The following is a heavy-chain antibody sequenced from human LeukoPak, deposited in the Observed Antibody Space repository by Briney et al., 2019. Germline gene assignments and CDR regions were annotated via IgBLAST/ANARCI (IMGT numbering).Heavy chain of an antibody. J-gene: IGHJ5*02. CDR1: GYSISSGYY. D-gene: IGHD2-21*01. CDR3: ARVDSSNWFDP. Sequence: SETLSLACAVSGYSISSGYYWCWIRQPPGKGLEWIGSIYHSGSTYYNPSLKSRVTISVDTSKNQFSLKLSSVTAADTAVYYCARVDSSNWFDPWGQGTLVTVSS. V-gene: IGHV4-38-2*01. CDR2: IYHSGST.